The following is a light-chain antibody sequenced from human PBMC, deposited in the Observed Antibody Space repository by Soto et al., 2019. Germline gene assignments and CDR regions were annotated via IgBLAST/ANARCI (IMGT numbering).Light chain of an antibody. CDR2: GAS. CDR1: QTVSSN. Sequence: EIVMTQSPATLSVSPGERATLSCRASQTVSSNLAWYQQRPGQAPRLLIYGASTRATDIPARFSGSGSETELTLTISSLQSEDFAVYYCQHYSNWQTWTFGQGTRVDMK. CDR3: QHYSNWQTWT. J-gene: IGKJ1*01. V-gene: IGKV3-15*01.